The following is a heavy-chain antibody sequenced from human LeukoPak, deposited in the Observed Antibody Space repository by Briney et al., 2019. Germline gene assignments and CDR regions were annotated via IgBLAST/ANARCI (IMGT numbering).Heavy chain of an antibody. Sequence: PSETLSLTCAVYRGSFSGFYWSWIRQSPGKGLEWIGEINHRGGTNYNPSLRSRVTISVDTSKNQFSLKLTSVTAADTAVYYCARVEPFLGKGGSRWSALRPNWFDPWGQGTLVTVSS. CDR1: RGSFSGFY. CDR2: INHRGGT. J-gene: IGHJ5*02. D-gene: IGHD6-13*01. V-gene: IGHV4-34*01. CDR3: ARVEPFLGKGGSRWSALRPNWFDP.